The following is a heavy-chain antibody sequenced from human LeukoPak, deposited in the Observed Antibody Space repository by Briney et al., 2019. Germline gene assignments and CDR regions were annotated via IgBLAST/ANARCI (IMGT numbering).Heavy chain of an antibody. Sequence: ASVKVSCTASGYTFTSYYMHWVRQAPGQGLEWMGIINPSGGSTSYAQKFQGRVTMTRDTSTSTVYMELSSLRSEDTAVYYCARDDPEVALDYWGQGTLVTVSS. J-gene: IGHJ4*02. V-gene: IGHV1-46*01. CDR1: GYTFTSYY. CDR3: ARDDPEVALDY. D-gene: IGHD1-14*01. CDR2: INPSGGST.